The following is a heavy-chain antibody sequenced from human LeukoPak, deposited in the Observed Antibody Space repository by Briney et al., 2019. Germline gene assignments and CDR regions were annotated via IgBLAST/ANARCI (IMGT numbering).Heavy chain of an antibody. CDR3: ARDGGSGSSDFDY. J-gene: IGHJ4*02. CDR2: IYHSGST. CDR1: GYSISSGYY. D-gene: IGHD1-26*01. V-gene: IGHV4-38-2*02. Sequence: SETLSLTCAVSGYSISSGYYWGWIRQPPGKGLEWTGSIYHSGSTYYNPSLKSRVTISVDTSKNQFSLKLSSVTAADTAVYYCARDGGSGSSDFDYWGQGTLVTVSS.